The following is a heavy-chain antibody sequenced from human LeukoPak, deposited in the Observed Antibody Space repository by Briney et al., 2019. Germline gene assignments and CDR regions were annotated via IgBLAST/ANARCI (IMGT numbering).Heavy chain of an antibody. CDR3: ARGGRGIWFDP. J-gene: IGHJ5*02. CDR1: GGSISSYY. CDR2: IYYSGST. D-gene: IGHD3-10*01. Sequence: SETLSLTCTVSGGSISSYYWSWIRQPPGKGLEWIGYIYYSGSTNYNPSLESRVTISVDTSKNQFSLKLSSVTAADTAVYYCARGGRGIWFDPWGQGTLATVSS. V-gene: IGHV4-59*08.